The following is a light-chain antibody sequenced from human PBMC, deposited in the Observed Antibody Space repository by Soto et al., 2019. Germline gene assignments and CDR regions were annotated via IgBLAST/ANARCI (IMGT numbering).Light chain of an antibody. V-gene: IGKV3-20*01. CDR2: DSS. J-gene: IGKJ2*01. CDR1: QSVSNNH. CDR3: QQDGRSPPYT. Sequence: EVVLTQSPGTRSLSPGERDTPSCRASQSVSNNHFAWYQQKPGQAPMLRIFDSSDRATGIPARFSGSGSGTEFALTISRLEPDDFAVYYCQQDGRSPPYTFGHGTKLEIK.